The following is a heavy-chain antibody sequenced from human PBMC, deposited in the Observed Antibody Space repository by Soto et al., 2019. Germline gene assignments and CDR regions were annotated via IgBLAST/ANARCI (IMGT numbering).Heavy chain of an antibody. CDR1: GYSFTSYW. V-gene: IGHV5-51*01. D-gene: IGHD3-9*01. Sequence: GESLKISCKGSGYSFTSYWIGWVRQMPGKGLEWMGIIYPGDSDTRYSPSFQGQVTISADKSISTAYLQWSSLKASDTAMYYCARHGGYDILTGYPTPGYFDNWGQGTLVTVSS. CDR2: IYPGDSDT. CDR3: ARHGGYDILTGYPTPGYFDN. J-gene: IGHJ4*02.